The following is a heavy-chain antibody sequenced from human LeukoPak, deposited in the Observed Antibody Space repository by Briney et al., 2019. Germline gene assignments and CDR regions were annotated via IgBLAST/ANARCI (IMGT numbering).Heavy chain of an antibody. D-gene: IGHD5-12*01. Sequence: SETLSLTCTVSGGSISSSSYYWGWIRQPPGKGLEWIGSIYYSGRTYYNPSLKSRVTISVDTSKNQFSLKLRSVTAADTAVYYCARSPGWSGYDYLYYYYYMDVWGKGTTVTVSS. CDR1: GGSISSSSYY. J-gene: IGHJ6*03. V-gene: IGHV4-39*07. CDR2: IYYSGRT. CDR3: ARSPGWSGYDYLYYYYYMDV.